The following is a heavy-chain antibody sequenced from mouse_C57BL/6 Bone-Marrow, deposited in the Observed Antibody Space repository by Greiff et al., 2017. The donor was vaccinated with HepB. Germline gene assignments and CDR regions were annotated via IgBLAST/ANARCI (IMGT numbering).Heavy chain of an antibody. Sequence: QVQLQQPGAELVKPGASVKLSCKASGYTFTSYWMQWVKQRPGQGLEWIGEIDPSDSYTNYNQKFKGKATLTVDTSSSTAYMQLSSLTSEDSAVYYCAGGSSFHYWGQGTSVTVSS. V-gene: IGHV1-50*01. CDR1: GYTFTSYW. J-gene: IGHJ4*01. CDR2: IDPSDSYT. CDR3: AGGSSFHY. D-gene: IGHD1-1*01.